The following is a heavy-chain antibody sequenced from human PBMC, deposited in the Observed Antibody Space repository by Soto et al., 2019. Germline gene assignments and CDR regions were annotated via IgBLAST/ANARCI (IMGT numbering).Heavy chain of an antibody. CDR2: ISYDGSNK. J-gene: IGHJ4*02. V-gene: IGHV3-30-3*01. CDR3: ARDFQVGAY. CDR1: GFTFSSYA. D-gene: IGHD3-10*01. Sequence: GSLRLSCAASGFTFSSYAMHWVRQAPGKGLAWVAVISYDGSNKYYADSVKGRFTISRDNSKNTLYLQMNSLRAEDTAVYHCARDFQVGAYWGQGTLVTVSS.